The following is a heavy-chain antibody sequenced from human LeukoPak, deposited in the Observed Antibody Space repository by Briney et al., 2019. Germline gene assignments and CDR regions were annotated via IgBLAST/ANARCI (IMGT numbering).Heavy chain of an antibody. Sequence: GGSLRLSCAASGFTVSSNYMSWVRQAPGKGLEWVSLIYSGGSTSYADSVKGRFTFSRDNSKNTLYLQMNSLRAEDTAVYYCARDRVNWNDVGGLFDYWGQGTLSPSPQ. CDR3: ARDRVNWNDVGGLFDY. D-gene: IGHD1-1*01. J-gene: IGHJ4*02. CDR2: IYSGGST. V-gene: IGHV3-53*01. CDR1: GFTVSSNY.